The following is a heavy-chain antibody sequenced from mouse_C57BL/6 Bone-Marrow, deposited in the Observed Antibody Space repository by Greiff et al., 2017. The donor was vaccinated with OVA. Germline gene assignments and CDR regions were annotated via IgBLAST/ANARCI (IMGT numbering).Heavy chain of an antibody. CDR2: IRLKSDNYAT. J-gene: IGHJ4*01. Sequence: EVMLVESGGGLVQPGGSMKLSCVASGFTFSNYWMNWVRQSPEKGLEWVAQIRLKSDNYATHYAESVKGRFTISRDDSKSSVYLQMNNLRAEDTGIYYCTVHGYFYAMDYWGQGTSVTVSS. CDR3: TVHGYFYAMDY. V-gene: IGHV6-3*01. D-gene: IGHD2-3*01. CDR1: GFTFSNYW.